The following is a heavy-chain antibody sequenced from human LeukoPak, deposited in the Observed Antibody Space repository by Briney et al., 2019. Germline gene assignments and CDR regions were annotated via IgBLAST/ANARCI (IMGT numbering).Heavy chain of an antibody. CDR1: GFTFTTYA. CDR3: ARDEYGGYGVDY. J-gene: IGHJ4*02. Sequence: GGSLRLSCAASGFTFTTYAMSWVRQAPGKGLEWVSSIISSSSYIYYADSVKGRFTISRDNAKNSLYLQMNSLRDEDTAVYYCARDEYGGYGVDYWGQGILVTVSS. D-gene: IGHD4-17*01. CDR2: IISSSSYI. V-gene: IGHV3-21*01.